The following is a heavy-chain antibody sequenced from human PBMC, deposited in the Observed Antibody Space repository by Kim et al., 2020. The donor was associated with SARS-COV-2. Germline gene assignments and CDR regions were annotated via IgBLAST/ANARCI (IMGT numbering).Heavy chain of an antibody. V-gene: IGHV3-21*04. Sequence: GGSLRLSCAASGFTFNTYTMDCVRQAPGKGLEWVSSITISSTHIYYADSVKGRFTISRDNARNSVYLQMNSLRVDDTAIYYCARGWFGQVGDYWGQGARVTVSS. CDR3: ARGWFGQVGDY. CDR1: GFTFNTYT. D-gene: IGHD3-10*01. CDR2: ITISSTHI. J-gene: IGHJ4*02.